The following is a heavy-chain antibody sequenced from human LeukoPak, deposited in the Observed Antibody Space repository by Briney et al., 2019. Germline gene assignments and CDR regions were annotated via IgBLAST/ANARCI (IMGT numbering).Heavy chain of an antibody. CDR1: GSTFSSYT. CDR2: IIPILGIA. D-gene: IGHD1-26*01. V-gene: IGHV1-69*02. CDR3: ARVPSGSYYYYYGMDV. J-gene: IGHJ6*02. Sequence: SVKVSCKASGSTFSSYTISWVRQAPGQGLEWMGRIIPILGIANYAQKFQGRVTITADKSTSTAYMELSSLRSEDTAVYYCARVPSGSYYYYYGMDVWGQGTTVTVSS.